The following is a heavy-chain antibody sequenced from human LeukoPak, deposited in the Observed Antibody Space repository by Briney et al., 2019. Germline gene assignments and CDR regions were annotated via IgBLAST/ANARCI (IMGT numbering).Heavy chain of an antibody. V-gene: IGHV4-61*08. Sequence: SQTLSLTCAVSGGSISSGGYYWSWIRQPPGKGLEWIGYIYYTGSTSYSHSLKSRVTISVDTSKNQFSLKLSSVTAADTAVYYCARVRDSRLLWFGERAGWYFDLWGRGTLVTVSS. D-gene: IGHD3-10*01. CDR3: ARVRDSRLLWFGERAGWYFDL. CDR1: GGSISSGGYY. CDR2: IYYTGST. J-gene: IGHJ2*01.